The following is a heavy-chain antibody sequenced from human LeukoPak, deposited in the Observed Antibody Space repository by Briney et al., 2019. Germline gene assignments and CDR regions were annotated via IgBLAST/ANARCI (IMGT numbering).Heavy chain of an antibody. V-gene: IGHV1-46*01. J-gene: IGHJ5*02. CDR2: INPSGGST. CDR3: AREAYSSGWQSRDAFEP. D-gene: IGHD6-19*01. CDR1: GYTFTSYY. Sequence: GASVKVCCKASGYTFTSYYMHWVRQAPGQGLEWMGIINPSGGSTSYAQKFQGRVTMTRDTSTSTVYMELSSLRSEDTAVYYCAREAYSSGWQSRDAFEPWGQGTLVTVSS.